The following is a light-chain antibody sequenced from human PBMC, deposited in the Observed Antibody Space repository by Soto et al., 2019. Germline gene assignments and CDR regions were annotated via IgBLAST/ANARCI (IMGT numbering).Light chain of an antibody. Sequence: EFVLTQSPGTLSLSPGERATLSCRASQSVSSSYLAWYQQKPGQAPRILIYGASTRATGIPDRFSGSGSGTPFTLTISRLEPEDFALYSCQQYGSSPPLTFGGGTKVEIK. CDR3: QQYGSSPPLT. CDR1: QSVSSSY. CDR2: GAS. J-gene: IGKJ4*01. V-gene: IGKV3-20*01.